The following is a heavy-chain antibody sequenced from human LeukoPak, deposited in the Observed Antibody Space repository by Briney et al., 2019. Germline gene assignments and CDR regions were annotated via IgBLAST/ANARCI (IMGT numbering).Heavy chain of an antibody. D-gene: IGHD6-19*01. J-gene: IGHJ4*02. CDR3: ASPTNGGWYAY. Sequence: GGSLRLSCAASGFTFSSYWKSWVRQAPGKGLEWVANIKQDGSEKYYVDSVKGRFTISRDNAKNSLYLQMNSLRAEDTAVYYCASPTNGGWYAYWGQGTLVTVSS. V-gene: IGHV3-7*03. CDR2: IKQDGSEK. CDR1: GFTFSSYW.